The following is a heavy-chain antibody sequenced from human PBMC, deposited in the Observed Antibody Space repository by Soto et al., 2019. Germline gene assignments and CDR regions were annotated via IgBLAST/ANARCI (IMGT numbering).Heavy chain of an antibody. Sequence: GASVKVSCKASGYTFTSYAMHWVRQAPGQRLEWMGSINAGNGNTKYSQKFQGRVTITRDTSASTAYMELSSLRSEDTAVYYCARGRSGSYSPFDYWGQGTLVTVSS. CDR1: GYTFTSYA. CDR2: INAGNGNT. J-gene: IGHJ4*02. D-gene: IGHD1-26*01. CDR3: ARGRSGSYSPFDY. V-gene: IGHV1-3*01.